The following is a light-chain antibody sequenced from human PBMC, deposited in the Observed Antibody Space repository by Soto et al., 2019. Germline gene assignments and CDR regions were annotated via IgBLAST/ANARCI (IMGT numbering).Light chain of an antibody. J-gene: IGKJ3*01. V-gene: IGKV3-15*01. CDR1: QSIRSD. CDR2: DAS. CDR3: QQYNNWLTFT. Sequence: EIVMTQSPATLSVSPWERATLSCRASQSIRSDLAWYQQRPGQAPRLLIYDASTRAAGIPASFIGSGSGTEFTLTISSLKSEDLAVYHCQQYNNWLTFTFGPGTQVDIK.